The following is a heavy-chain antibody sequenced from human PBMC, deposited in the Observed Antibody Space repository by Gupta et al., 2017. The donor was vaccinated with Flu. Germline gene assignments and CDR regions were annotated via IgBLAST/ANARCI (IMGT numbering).Heavy chain of an antibody. D-gene: IGHD2-2*01. Sequence: IHWGRQAPGQGLEWMGRNNHKSGGTKYAQKFQGRVTMTSDTSINTAYMELSGLRSDDTAIYYCARVQYCSTTSCYEPFDSWGQGTQVSVSS. V-gene: IGHV1-2*06. CDR2: NNHKSGGT. J-gene: IGHJ4*02. CDR3: ARVQYCSTTSCYEPFDS.